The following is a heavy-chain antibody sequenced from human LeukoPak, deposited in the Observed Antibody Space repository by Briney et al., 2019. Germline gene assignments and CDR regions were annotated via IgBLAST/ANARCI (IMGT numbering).Heavy chain of an antibody. D-gene: IGHD5-12*01. CDR3: ARVFGGHEIGF. CDR1: GYTFTTYD. V-gene: IGHV1-8*01. Sequence: GASVRVSCKASGYTFTTYDINWVRQATGHGLEWMGWMNPKSGNTAYAQKFQGRVTMTRNTSIDTAYLEMSSLRSEDTAMYYCARVFGGHEIGFWGQGTQVTVSS. J-gene: IGHJ4*02. CDR2: MNPKSGNT.